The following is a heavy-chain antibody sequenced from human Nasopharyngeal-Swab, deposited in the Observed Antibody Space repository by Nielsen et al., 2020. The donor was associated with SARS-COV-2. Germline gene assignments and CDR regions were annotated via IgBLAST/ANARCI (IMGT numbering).Heavy chain of an antibody. CDR2: IKHSGST. D-gene: IGHD3-10*01. V-gene: IGHV4-34*01. J-gene: IGHJ6*03. CDR3: ARGGITMVRGVIARAQPHYYYYMDV. Sequence: WMRQHAEKWLEWIEVIKHSGSTNYNPSLKSRVTISVDTSKNQFSLKLSSVTAADTAVYYCARGGITMVRGVIARAQPHYYYYMDVWGKGTTVTVSS.